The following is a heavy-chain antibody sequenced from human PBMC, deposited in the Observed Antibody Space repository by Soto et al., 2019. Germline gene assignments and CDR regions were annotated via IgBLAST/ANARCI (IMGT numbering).Heavy chain of an antibody. D-gene: IGHD6-19*01. CDR2: IRAHNGET. V-gene: IGHV1-18*01. Sequence: QVHLVQSGAEVKRPGASVKVSCKASAYTSTLYGITWVRQAPGQGLAWMGWIRAHNGETKFARKFQDRVTMTTYPSSSTVFRDLRTLRSADTAVYYCATALGTSGWFDYWGQGTLVTVPS. CDR1: AYTSTLYG. CDR3: ATALGTSGWFDY. J-gene: IGHJ4*02.